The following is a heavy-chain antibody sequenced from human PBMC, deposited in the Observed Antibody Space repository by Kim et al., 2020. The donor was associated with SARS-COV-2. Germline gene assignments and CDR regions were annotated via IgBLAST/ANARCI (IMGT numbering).Heavy chain of an antibody. J-gene: IGHJ5*02. Sequence: GGSLRLSCAASGFTFSSYAMSWVRQAPGKGLEWVSAISGSGGSTYYADSVKGRFTISRDNSKNTLYLQMNSLRAEDTAVYYCAKDFGDYGSGSYPLNWFDPWGQGTLVTVSS. D-gene: IGHD3-10*01. CDR2: ISGSGGST. V-gene: IGHV3-23*01. CDR1: GFTFSSYA. CDR3: AKDFGDYGSGSYPLNWFDP.